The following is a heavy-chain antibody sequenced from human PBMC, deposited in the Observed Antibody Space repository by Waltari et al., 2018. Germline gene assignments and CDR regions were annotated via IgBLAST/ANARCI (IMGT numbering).Heavy chain of an antibody. CDR1: GYTFTDYY. J-gene: IGHJ3*02. Sequence: EVQLVQSGAEVKKPGATVTISCKASGYTFTDYYMHWVQQAPGKGLEWMGRVDPEDGETIYAEKFQGRVTITADTSTDTAYMELSSLRSEDTAVYYCATDQTGLETFTRVGAFDIWGQGTMVTVSS. V-gene: IGHV1-69-2*01. CDR3: ATDQTGLETFTRVGAFDI. D-gene: IGHD3-16*01. CDR2: VDPEDGET.